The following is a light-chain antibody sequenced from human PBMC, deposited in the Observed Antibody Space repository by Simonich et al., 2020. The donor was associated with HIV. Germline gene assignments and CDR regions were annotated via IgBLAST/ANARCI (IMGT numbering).Light chain of an antibody. CDR2: GAS. V-gene: IGKV3-15*01. CDR3: QQYNKWPPYT. J-gene: IGKJ2*01. Sequence: EIVMTQSPATLSVSPGERAILSCRASQSVSSNLAWYQQKPVQAPRLLIYGASTRATGIPARFSGSGSGTEFTLTISSMQSEDFAVYYCQQYNKWPPYTFGQGTKLEIK. CDR1: QSVSSN.